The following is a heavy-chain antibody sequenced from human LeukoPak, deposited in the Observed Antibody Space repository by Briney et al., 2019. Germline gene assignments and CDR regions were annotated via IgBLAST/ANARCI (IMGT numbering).Heavy chain of an antibody. D-gene: IGHD2-15*01. CDR3: ARTGQLYCSSSSCEGDY. CDR2: INPNSGGT. Sequence: ASVKVSCKASGYTFTGYYMHWVRQAPGQGLEWMGWINPNSGGTNYAQKFQGRVTMTRDTSISTAYMELSRLTSDDTAVYYCARTGQLYCSSSSCEGDYWGQGTLVTVSS. CDR1: GYTFTGYY. J-gene: IGHJ4*02. V-gene: IGHV1-2*02.